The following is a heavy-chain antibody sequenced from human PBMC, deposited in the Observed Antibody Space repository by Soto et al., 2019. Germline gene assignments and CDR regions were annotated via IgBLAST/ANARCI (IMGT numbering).Heavy chain of an antibody. D-gene: IGHD3-3*01. Sequence: SETLSLTCTVSGGSISSSSYYWGWIRQPPGKGLEWIGSIYYSGSTYYNPSLKSRVTISVDTSKNQFSLKLSSVTAADTAVYYCARIDDFWSGYYVYGMDVWGQGTTVTVSS. CDR1: GGSISSSSYY. CDR3: ARIDDFWSGYYVYGMDV. V-gene: IGHV4-39*01. J-gene: IGHJ6*02. CDR2: IYYSGST.